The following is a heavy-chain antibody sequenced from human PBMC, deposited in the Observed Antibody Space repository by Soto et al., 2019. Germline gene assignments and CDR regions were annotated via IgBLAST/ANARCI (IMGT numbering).Heavy chain of an antibody. V-gene: IGHV3-23*01. CDR3: AIAHDYSNYVDWFDP. CDR1: GFTFSSYA. CDR2: ISGSGGST. Sequence: GGSLRLSCAASGFTFSSYAMSWVRQAPGKGLERVSAISGSGGSTYYADSVKGRFTISRDNSKNTLYLQMNSLRAEDTAVYYCAIAHDYSNYVDWFDPWGQGTLVTVSS. D-gene: IGHD4-4*01. J-gene: IGHJ5*02.